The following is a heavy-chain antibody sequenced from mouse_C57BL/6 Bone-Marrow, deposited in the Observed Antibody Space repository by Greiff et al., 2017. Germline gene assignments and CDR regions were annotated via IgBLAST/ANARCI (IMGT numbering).Heavy chain of an antibody. CDR3: GGSSGNPDY. J-gene: IGHJ4*01. CDR1: GFSLTSYG. Sequence: VKLVESGPGLVAPSQCLSITCTVSGFSLTSYGVDWVRQPPGKGLEWLGVIWGGGSTNYNSALMSRLSISKDNSKGQDFLKMNSLRTDDTARYYCGGSSGNPDYWGQGTSVTVSS. D-gene: IGHD3-2*02. CDR2: IWGGGST. V-gene: IGHV2-9*01.